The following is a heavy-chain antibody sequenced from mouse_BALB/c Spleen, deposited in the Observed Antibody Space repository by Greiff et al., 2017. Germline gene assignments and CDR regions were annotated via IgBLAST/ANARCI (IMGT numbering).Heavy chain of an antibody. CDR1: GYSITSDYA. J-gene: IGHJ4*01. V-gene: IGHV3-2*02. D-gene: IGHD2-12*01. CDR3: ARGGSYDGGAMDY. Sequence: EVQGVESGPGLVKPSQSLSLTCTVTGYSITSDYAWNWIRQFPGNKLEWMGYISYSGSTSYNPSLKSRISITRDTSKNQFFLQLNSVTTEDTATYYCARGGSYDGGAMDYWGQGTSVTVSS. CDR2: ISYSGST.